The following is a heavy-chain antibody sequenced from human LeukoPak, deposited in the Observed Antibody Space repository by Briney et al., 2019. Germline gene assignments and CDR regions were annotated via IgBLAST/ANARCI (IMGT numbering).Heavy chain of an antibody. J-gene: IGHJ4*02. Sequence: GGTPRLSSAASGFXFGSFSITWVRQASGKGLEWGSTISSSGTYKYYAESLKGRFTISRDSAKNALYLQMNSLRAEDTAVYYCARDPGRSGGSCYSDYWGQGTLVTVSS. V-gene: IGHV3-21*01. CDR1: GFXFGSFS. CDR3: ARDPGRSGGSCYSDY. CDR2: ISSSGTYK. D-gene: IGHD2-15*01.